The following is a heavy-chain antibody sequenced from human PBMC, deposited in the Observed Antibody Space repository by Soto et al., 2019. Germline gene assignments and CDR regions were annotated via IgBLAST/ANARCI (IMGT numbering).Heavy chain of an antibody. CDR3: AKDRKDYGDYAYYFDY. V-gene: IGHV3-23*01. D-gene: IGHD4-17*01. CDR2: ISGSGGST. CDR1: GFTFSSYA. J-gene: IGHJ4*02. Sequence: EVQLLESGGGLVQPGGSLRLSCAASGFTFSSYAMSWVRQAPGKGLEWVSAISGSGGSTYYADSVKGRFTISRDNSKNTLYLQMNSLRAEDTAVYYCAKDRKDYGDYAYYFDYWGQGTLVTVSS.